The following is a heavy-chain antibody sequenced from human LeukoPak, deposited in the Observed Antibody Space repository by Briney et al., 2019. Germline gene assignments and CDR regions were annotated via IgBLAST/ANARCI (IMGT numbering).Heavy chain of an antibody. D-gene: IGHD3-3*01. V-gene: IGHV3-66*01. CDR2: IYGGGST. CDR3: ARESHYDFWSGYYEGCYFDY. Sequence: GGSLRLSCAASGFTVSSNYMSWVRQAPGKGLEWVSVIYGGGSTYYADSVKGRFTISRDNSKNTLYLQMNSLRAEDTAVYYCARESHYDFWSGYYEGCYFDYWGQGTLVTVSS. CDR1: GFTVSSNY. J-gene: IGHJ4*02.